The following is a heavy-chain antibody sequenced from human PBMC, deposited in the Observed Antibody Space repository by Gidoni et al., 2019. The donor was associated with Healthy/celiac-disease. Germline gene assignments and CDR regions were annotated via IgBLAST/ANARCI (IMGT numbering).Heavy chain of an antibody. V-gene: IGHV4-39*01. J-gene: IGHJ4*02. CDR1: GGSISSSSYS. CDR2: IYYSGST. Sequence: QLQLPESGPGLVKPSEPLSLTCTVSGGSISSSSYSWGWIRQPPGKGLAWIGSIYYSGSTYYNPSLKSRVTISVDTSKNQFSLKLSSVTAADTAVYYCARPGYYGSGPPGYWGQGTLVTVSS. CDR3: ARPGYYGSGPPGY. D-gene: IGHD3-10*01.